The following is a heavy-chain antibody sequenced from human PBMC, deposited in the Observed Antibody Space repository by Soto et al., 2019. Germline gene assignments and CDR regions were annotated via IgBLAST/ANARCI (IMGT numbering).Heavy chain of an antibody. CDR3: AKDYDYGDSRPFDY. CDR2: IIGIGDTA. D-gene: IGHD4-17*01. CDR1: GFSFRAYG. V-gene: IGHV3-23*01. Sequence: EVQLLEAGGGLVQPGGSLRLSCAASGFSFRAYGMSWVRQAPGKGLEWLSAIIGIGDTAYYADSVRGRFTISRDNSKNRLYLQLNDLGAEDTAIYYCAKDYDYGDSRPFDYWGQGTLVTVSS. J-gene: IGHJ4*02.